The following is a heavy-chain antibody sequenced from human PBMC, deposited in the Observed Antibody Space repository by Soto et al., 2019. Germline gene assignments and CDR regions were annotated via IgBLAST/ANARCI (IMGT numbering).Heavy chain of an antibody. J-gene: IGHJ4*02. V-gene: IGHV3-74*01. CDR3: ARGGDPDY. Sequence: EVQLLESGGGLVQPGGSLRLWCVVSGFTFDYYWMYWSRQAPGEGLMWVSRLQTDGSHPDYADSVKGRFTISRDNAKNTLYLQMNNLTAEDTAVYYCARGGDPDYWGQGTLVTVSS. CDR1: GFTFDYYW. CDR2: LQTDGSHP. D-gene: IGHD2-21*02.